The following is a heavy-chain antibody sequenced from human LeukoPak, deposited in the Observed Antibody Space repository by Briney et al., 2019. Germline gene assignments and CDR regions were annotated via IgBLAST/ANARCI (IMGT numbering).Heavy chain of an antibody. J-gene: IGHJ6*02. CDR2: IYSGGST. CDR3: ARDRIVGATDYYGMDI. D-gene: IGHD1-26*01. V-gene: IGHV3-66*01. Sequence: GGSLRLSCAASGFTVSSNYMSWVRQAPGKGLEWVSVIYSGGSTYYADSVKGRFTISRDNSKNTLYLQMNSLRAEDTAVHYCARDRIVGATDYYGMDIWGQGTTVTVSS. CDR1: GFTVSSNY.